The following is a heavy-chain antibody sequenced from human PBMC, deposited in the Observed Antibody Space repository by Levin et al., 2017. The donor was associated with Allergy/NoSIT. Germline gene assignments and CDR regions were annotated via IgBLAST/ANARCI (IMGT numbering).Heavy chain of an antibody. D-gene: IGHD1-26*01. CDR2: IYFSGSI. CDR3: ARGQDSGLGGLDY. V-gene: IGHV4-31*03. CDR1: GGSISSGGYY. Sequence: PSETLSLTCTVSGGSISSGGYYWIWIRQHPGKGLEWIGYIYFSGSIYYNPSLQSRVTMSVDTSKNQFSLKLSSLTAADTAVYYCARGQDSGLGGLDYWGQGTLVTVSS. J-gene: IGHJ4*02.